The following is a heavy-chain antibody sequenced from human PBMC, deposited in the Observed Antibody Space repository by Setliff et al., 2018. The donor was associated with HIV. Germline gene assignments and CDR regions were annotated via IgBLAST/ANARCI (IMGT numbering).Heavy chain of an antibody. CDR3: GGNGYYSIDY. J-gene: IGHJ4*02. Sequence: PSETLSLTCAVSGGSISSSNWWSWVRQPPGKGLEWIGEIYHSGSTNYNPSLKSRVTISVDTSKNQFSLKLRSATAADTAVYYCGGNGYYSIDYWGQGTLVTVSS. CDR2: IYHSGST. D-gene: IGHD3-22*01. V-gene: IGHV4-4*02. CDR1: GGSISSSNW.